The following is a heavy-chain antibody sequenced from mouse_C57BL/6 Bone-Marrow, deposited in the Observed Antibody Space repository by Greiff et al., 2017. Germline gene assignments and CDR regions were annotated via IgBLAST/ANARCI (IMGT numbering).Heavy chain of an antibody. CDR1: GYSFTGYY. D-gene: IGHD2-12*01. CDR3: AIYDLYAMDY. V-gene: IGHV1-42*01. Sequence: EVKLQESGPELVKPGASVKISCKASGYSFTGYYMNWVKQSPEKSLEWIGEINPSTGGTTYNQKFKAKATLTVDKSSSTAYMQLKSLTSEDSAVYYCAIYDLYAMDYWGQGTSVTVSS. J-gene: IGHJ4*01. CDR2: INPSTGGT.